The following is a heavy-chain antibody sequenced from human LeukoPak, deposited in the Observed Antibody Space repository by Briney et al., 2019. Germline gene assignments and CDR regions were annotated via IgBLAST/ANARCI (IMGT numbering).Heavy chain of an antibody. Sequence: PGGSLRLSCAASGFTFCGYSMIWVGQAPGQGLVWVLYISSSGSTIYYAVSVRVRFTISRVNATVSLYLQMISLRAEDTAFCDGARDKGVVPAATSFDYWGQGTLVTVAS. CDR2: ISSSGSTI. D-gene: IGHD2-2*01. CDR3: ARDKGVVPAATSFDY. V-gene: IGHV3-48*04. CDR1: GFTFCGYS. J-gene: IGHJ4*02.